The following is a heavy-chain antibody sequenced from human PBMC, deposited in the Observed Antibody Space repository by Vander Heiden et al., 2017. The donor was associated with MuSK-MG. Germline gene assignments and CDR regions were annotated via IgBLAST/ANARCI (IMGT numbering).Heavy chain of an antibody. CDR3: AAAISWLAARDSGVLYFDY. CDR1: GFTFTSSA. D-gene: IGHD6-6*01. V-gene: IGHV1-58*01. J-gene: IGHJ4*02. CDR2: IVVGSGNT. Sequence: QMQLVQSGPEVKKPGTSVKVSCKASGFTFTSSAVQWVRQARGQRLEWIGWIVVGSGNTNYAQKFQERVTITRDMSTSTAYMELSSLRSEDTAVYYCAAAISWLAARDSGVLYFDYWGQGTLVTVSS.